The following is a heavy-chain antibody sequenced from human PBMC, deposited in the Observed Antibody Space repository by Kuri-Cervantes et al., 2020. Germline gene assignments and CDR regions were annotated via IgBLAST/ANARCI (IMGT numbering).Heavy chain of an antibody. CDR3: ARVRRGTTAIEYWYFDL. V-gene: IGHV4-34*01. D-gene: IGHD4-17*01. J-gene: IGHJ2*01. CDR1: GGSFSGYY. Sequence: ESLKISCAVYGGSFSGYYRSWIRQPPGKGLEWIGEINHSGSTNYNPSLKSRVTISVDTSKNQFSLKLSSVTAADTAVYYCARVRRGTTAIEYWYFDLWGRGTLVTVSS. CDR2: INHSGST.